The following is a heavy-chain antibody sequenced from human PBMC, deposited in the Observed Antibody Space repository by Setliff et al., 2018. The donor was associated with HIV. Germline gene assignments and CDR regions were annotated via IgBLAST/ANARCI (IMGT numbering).Heavy chain of an antibody. D-gene: IGHD4-17*01. Sequence: GGSLRLSCAASGFTFSNYAMGWVRQAPGKGLEWVSYISSSSRTIYYADSVKGRFTISRDNARDTLYLEMNSLRVEDTAVYYCMYGGRTATTHWGQGKMVTVSS. CDR2: ISSSSRTI. V-gene: IGHV3-48*04. J-gene: IGHJ4*02. CDR3: MYGGRTATTH. CDR1: GFTFSNYA.